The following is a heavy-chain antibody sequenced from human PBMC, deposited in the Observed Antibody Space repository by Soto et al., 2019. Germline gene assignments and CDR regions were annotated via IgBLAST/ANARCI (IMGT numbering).Heavy chain of an antibody. Sequence: QPGGSLRLSCAASGFTFSSYGMHWVRQAPGKGLEWVAVISYDGSNKYYADSVKGRFTISRDNSKNTLYLQMNSLRAEDTAVYYCAKDSYYYDSSGYFVYWGQGTLVTVSS. CDR3: AKDSYYYDSSGYFVY. D-gene: IGHD3-22*01. V-gene: IGHV3-30*18. CDR1: GFTFSSYG. J-gene: IGHJ4*02. CDR2: ISYDGSNK.